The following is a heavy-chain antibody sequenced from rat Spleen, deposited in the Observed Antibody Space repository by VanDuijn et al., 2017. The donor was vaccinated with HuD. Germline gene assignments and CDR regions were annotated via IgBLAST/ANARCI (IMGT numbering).Heavy chain of an antibody. CDR2: LWRGGST. CDR1: GFSLNDYS. CDR3: ARAPGNGYVMDA. J-gene: IGHJ4*01. V-gene: IGHV2-45*01. D-gene: IGHD5-1*01. Sequence: QVQLMESGPGLVQPSETLSLTCTVSGFSLNDYSVHWVRQPPGKGLEWMGVLWRGGSTEYNSALKSRLSISRDTSKNHIFLKMNSLQSEDTATYHCARAPGNGYVMDAWGQGTLVTVSS.